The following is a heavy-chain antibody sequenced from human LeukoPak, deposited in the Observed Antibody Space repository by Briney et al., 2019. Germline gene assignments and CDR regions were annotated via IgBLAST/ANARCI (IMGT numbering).Heavy chain of an antibody. CDR2: INPSGGST. CDR3: ATVATVAATVVTAIWFDY. J-gene: IGHJ4*02. Sequence: GASVKVSCKASGYTFTSYYMHWVRQAPGQGLEWMGIINPSGGSTSYAQKFQGRVTMTEDTSTDTAYMELSSLRSEDTAVYYCATVATVAATVVTAIWFDYWGQGTLVTVSS. D-gene: IGHD2-21*02. CDR1: GYTFTSYY. V-gene: IGHV1-46*01.